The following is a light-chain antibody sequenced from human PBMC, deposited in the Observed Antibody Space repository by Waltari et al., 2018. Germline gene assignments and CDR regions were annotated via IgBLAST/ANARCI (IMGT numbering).Light chain of an antibody. CDR1: HSLLHSDGKTY. J-gene: IGKJ4*01. CDR3: MQSLQVPLT. V-gene: IGKV2D-29*01. Sequence: DVVLTQTPLSLSVTPGQPASISCKSSHSLLHSDGKTYFYWYLQKPGQPPQLLIYEVSNRFSGVPERFSGSGSETDFALKISRVEAEDVGIYYCMQSLQVPLTFGGGTKVEL. CDR2: EVS.